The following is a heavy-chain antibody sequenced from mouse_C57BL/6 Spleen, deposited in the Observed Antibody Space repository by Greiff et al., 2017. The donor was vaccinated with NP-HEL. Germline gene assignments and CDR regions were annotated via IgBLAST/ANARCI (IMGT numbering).Heavy chain of an antibody. CDR1: GYTFTDYN. V-gene: IGHV1-22*01. CDR2: INPNNGGT. D-gene: IGHD1-1*01. J-gene: IGHJ1*03. Sequence: EVQLQQSGPELVKPGASVKMSCKASGYTFTDYNMHWVKQSHGKSLEWIGYINPNNGGTRYNQKFKGKATLTVNKSSSTAYMELRSLTSEDSAVYYCASSLTTVVDWYFDVWGTGTTVTVSS. CDR3: ASSLTTVVDWYFDV.